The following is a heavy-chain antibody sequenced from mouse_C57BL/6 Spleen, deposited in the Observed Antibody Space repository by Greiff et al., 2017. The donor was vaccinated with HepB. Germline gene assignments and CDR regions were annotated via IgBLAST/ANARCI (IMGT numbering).Heavy chain of an antibody. CDR3: ARRGVRAYYAMDY. J-gene: IGHJ4*01. Sequence: VKLQQPGAELVKPGASVKLSCKASGYTFTSYWMQWVKQRPGQGLEWIGEIDPSDSYTNYNQKFKGKATLTVDTSSSTAYMQLSSLTSEDSAVYYCARRGVRAYYAMDYWGQGTSVTVSS. D-gene: IGHD3-1*01. CDR1: GYTFTSYW. CDR2: IDPSDSYT. V-gene: IGHV1-50*01.